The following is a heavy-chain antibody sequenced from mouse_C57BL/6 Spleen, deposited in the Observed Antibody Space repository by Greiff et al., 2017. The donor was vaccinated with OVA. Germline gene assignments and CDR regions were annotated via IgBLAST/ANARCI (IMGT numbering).Heavy chain of an antibody. D-gene: IGHD1-1*01. V-gene: IGHV1-82*01. CDR3: ARDYGSSPWYFDV. CDR1: GYAFSSSW. Sequence: VQLQQSGPELVKPGASVKISCKASGYAFSSSWMNWVKQRPGKGLEWIGRIYPGDGDTNYNGKFKGKATLTADKPSSTAYMQLSSLTSEDSAVYYCARDYGSSPWYFDVWGTGTTVTVSS. CDR2: IYPGDGDT. J-gene: IGHJ1*03.